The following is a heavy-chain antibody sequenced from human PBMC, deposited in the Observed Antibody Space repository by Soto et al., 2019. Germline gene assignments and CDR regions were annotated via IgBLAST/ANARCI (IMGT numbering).Heavy chain of an antibody. CDR2: IYYSGST. CDR3: ARRGSSFSRAWFDP. J-gene: IGHJ5*02. CDR1: GGSISSSSYY. D-gene: IGHD6-13*01. V-gene: IGHV4-39*01. Sequence: LSLTCTVSGGSISSSSYYWGWIRQPPGKGLEWIGSIYYSGSTYYNPSLKSRVTISVDTSKNQFSLKLSSVTAADTAVYYCARRGSSFSRAWFDPWGQGTLVTISS.